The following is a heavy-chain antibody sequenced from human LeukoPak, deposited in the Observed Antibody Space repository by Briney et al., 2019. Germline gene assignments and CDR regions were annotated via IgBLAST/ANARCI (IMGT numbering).Heavy chain of an antibody. CDR2: MNPNSCNT. Sequence: PSVEVSCKASGHTFTSYDINWVRQATGQALKWMGWMNPNSCNTGYAQKFQGRVTMTRNTSISTAYMELSSLRSEDTAVYYCARDGPNIVVVLAANAGGDAFDIWGQGTMVTVSA. V-gene: IGHV1-8*01. D-gene: IGHD2-2*01. J-gene: IGHJ3*02. CDR1: GHTFTSYD. CDR3: ARDGPNIVVVLAANAGGDAFDI.